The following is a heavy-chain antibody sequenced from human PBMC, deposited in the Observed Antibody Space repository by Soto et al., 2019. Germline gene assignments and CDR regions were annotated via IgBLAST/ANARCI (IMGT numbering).Heavy chain of an antibody. CDR1: GGTFSSYA. Sequence: ASVKVSCKASGGTFSSYAISWVRQAPGQGLEWMGGIIPIFGTANYAQKFQGRVTITADESTSTAYMELSGLRSEDTAVYYCASQTPGRDGYNYLGYWGQGTLVTVSS. V-gene: IGHV1-69*13. CDR2: IIPIFGTA. D-gene: IGHD5-12*01. J-gene: IGHJ4*02. CDR3: ASQTPGRDGYNYLGY.